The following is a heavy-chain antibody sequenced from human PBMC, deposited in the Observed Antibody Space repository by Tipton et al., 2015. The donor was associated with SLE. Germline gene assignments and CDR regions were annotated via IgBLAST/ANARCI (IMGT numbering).Heavy chain of an antibody. CDR2: INHSGST. D-gene: IGHD1-26*01. Sequence: TLSLTCAVYGGSFSGYYWSWIRQPPGKGLEWIGEINHSGSTNDSPSLKSRVTISIDTSKNQISLKLTSVTAADTAMYYCARRYEKWEILQNDAFDVWGQGAMVTVSS. V-gene: IGHV4-34*01. CDR3: ARRYEKWEILQNDAFDV. J-gene: IGHJ3*01. CDR1: GGSFSGYY.